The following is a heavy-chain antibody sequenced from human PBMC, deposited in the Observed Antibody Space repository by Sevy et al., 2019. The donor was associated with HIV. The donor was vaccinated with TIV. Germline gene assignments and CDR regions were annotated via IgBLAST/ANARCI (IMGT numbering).Heavy chain of an antibody. J-gene: IGHJ3*02. D-gene: IGHD3-22*01. CDR2: IIPIFGTA. CDR1: GGTFSSYA. CDR3: ARDFYYDSSVYYSHDAFDI. Sequence: ASVPVSCKASGGTFSSYAISWVRQAPGQGLAWMGGIIPIFGTANYAQKFQGRVTITADKYTSTAYMELSSLRAEDTAVYYCARDFYYDSSVYYSHDAFDIWGQGTRVTVS. V-gene: IGHV1-69*06.